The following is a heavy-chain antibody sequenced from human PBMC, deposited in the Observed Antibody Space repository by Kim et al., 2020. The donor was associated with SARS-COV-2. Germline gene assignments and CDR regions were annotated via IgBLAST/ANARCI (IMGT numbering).Heavy chain of an antibody. D-gene: IGHD3-16*01. Sequence: GESLKISCQGSGYNFARYWIAWARQVPGKGLEWMGMVYAGDSDARYSPSLQGQVTISVDKSINTSYLQWNSLKASDSALYYCAKKGGEFFDYWGQGTLLT. J-gene: IGHJ4*02. V-gene: IGHV5-51*01. CDR3: AKKGGEFFDY. CDR2: VYAGDSDA. CDR1: GYNFARYW.